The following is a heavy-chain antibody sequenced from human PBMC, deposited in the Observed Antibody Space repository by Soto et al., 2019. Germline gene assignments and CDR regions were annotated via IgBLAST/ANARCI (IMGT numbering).Heavy chain of an antibody. Sequence: GGSLRLSCAASGFTFSNAWMSWVRQAPGKGLEWVGRIKSKTDGGTTDYAAPVKGRFTILRDDSKNTLYLQMNSLKTEDTAVYYCTTEPTYYYDSTSYYYYGMDVWGQGTTVTVSS. V-gene: IGHV3-15*01. CDR1: GFTFSNAW. CDR3: TTEPTYYYDSTSYYYYGMDV. J-gene: IGHJ6*02. D-gene: IGHD3-22*01. CDR2: IKSKTDGGTT.